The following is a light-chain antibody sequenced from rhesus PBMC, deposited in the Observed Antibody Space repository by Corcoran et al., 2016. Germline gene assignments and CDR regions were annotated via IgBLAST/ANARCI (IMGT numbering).Light chain of an antibody. Sequence: DIVMTQTPLSLPVTPGEPASISCRSSQSLLHSNGNTYLDWYLQKPGESPRLLIYKVTSRESGVPDRFSGSGSGTDCTMKISRVEPEDVGVYYCMQSTKDPWSFGQGTKVEIK. V-gene: IGKV2S2*01. CDR3: MQSTKDPWS. CDR2: KVT. CDR1: QSLLHSNGNTY. J-gene: IGKJ1*01.